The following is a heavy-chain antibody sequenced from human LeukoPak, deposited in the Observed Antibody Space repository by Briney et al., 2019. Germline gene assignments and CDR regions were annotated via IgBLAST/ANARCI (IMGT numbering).Heavy chain of an antibody. V-gene: IGHV3-33*01. D-gene: IGHD6-6*01. CDR1: GLTFSSYG. CDR3: ARDMQYSSSSNGLYYYYYYGMDV. CDR2: IWYDGSNK. Sequence: GGSLRLSCAASGLTFSSYGVHWVRQAPGKGLEWVAVIWYDGSNKYYADSVKGRFTISRDNSKNTPYLQMNSLRAEDTAVYYCARDMQYSSSSNGLYYYYYYGMDVWGQGTTVTVSS. J-gene: IGHJ6*02.